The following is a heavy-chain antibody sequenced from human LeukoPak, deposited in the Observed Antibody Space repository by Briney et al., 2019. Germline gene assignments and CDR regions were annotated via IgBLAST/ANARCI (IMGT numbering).Heavy chain of an antibody. Sequence: GGSLRLSCAASGFTVSNNYMSWVRQAPGKGLEWVSVIYSGGGTFYSDSVKGRFTISRDYSKNTLYLQMNSLRAEDTAVYYCAKDRYYDSSGYYVYGAQEPLVTFSS. CDR2: IYSGGGT. J-gene: IGHJ4*02. D-gene: IGHD3-22*01. V-gene: IGHV3-53*01. CDR1: GFTVSNNY. CDR3: AKDRYYDSSGYYVY.